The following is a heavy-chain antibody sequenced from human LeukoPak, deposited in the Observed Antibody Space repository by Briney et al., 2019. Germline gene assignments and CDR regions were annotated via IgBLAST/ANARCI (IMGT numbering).Heavy chain of an antibody. CDR1: GFTFSSYA. CDR2: ISGSGGST. Sequence: GESLRLSCAASGFTFSSYAMSWVRQAPGKGLEWVSAISGSGGSTYYADSVKGRFTISRDNSKNTLYLQMNSLRAEDTAVYYCAKNTIFVVVIIGIYFDYWGQGTLVIVSS. CDR3: AKNTIFVVVIIGIYFDY. V-gene: IGHV3-23*01. J-gene: IGHJ4*02. D-gene: IGHD3-3*01.